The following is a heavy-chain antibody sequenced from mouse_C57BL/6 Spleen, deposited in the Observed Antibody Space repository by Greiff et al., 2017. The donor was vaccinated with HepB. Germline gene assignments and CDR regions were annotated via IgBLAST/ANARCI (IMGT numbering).Heavy chain of an antibody. CDR2: FYPGSGSI. CDR1: GYTFTEYT. V-gene: IGHV1-62-2*01. J-gene: IGHJ3*01. CDR3: ARHAYGDPFAY. D-gene: IGHD2-13*01. Sequence: QVQLQQSGAELVKPGASVKLSCKASGYTFTEYTIHWVKQRSGQGLEWIGWFYPGSGSIKYNEKFKDKATLTADKSSSTVYMELRRLTSEDSAVYFCARHAYGDPFAYWGQGTLVTVSA.